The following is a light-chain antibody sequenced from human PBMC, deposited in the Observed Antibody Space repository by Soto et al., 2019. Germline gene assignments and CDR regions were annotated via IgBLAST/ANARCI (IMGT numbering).Light chain of an antibody. V-gene: IGKV3-15*01. J-gene: IGKJ2*01. CDR1: QSVSSN. Sequence: EIVMTQSPATLSVSPGERATLSCRASQSVSSNLAWYQQKPGQAPRLLISGASTRATGIQARFSGSGSGTEFTHTISSLQSEDFAVYYCQQYNYWPYTFGQGTKLEIK. CDR2: GAS. CDR3: QQYNYWPYT.